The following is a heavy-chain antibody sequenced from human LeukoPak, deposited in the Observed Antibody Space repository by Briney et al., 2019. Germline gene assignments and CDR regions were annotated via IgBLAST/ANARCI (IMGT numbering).Heavy chain of an antibody. CDR1: GYTFTGYY. J-gene: IGHJ4*02. CDR3: ARSWSGTTWGLDY. Sequence: ASVKVSCKASGYTFTGYYMHWVRQAPGQGLEWMGWINPNSGGTNYAQKFQGRVTMTRDTSISTAYMELSRLRSDDTAVYYCARSWSGTTWGLDYWGQGTLVTVSS. V-gene: IGHV1-2*02. CDR2: INPNSGGT. D-gene: IGHD1-7*01.